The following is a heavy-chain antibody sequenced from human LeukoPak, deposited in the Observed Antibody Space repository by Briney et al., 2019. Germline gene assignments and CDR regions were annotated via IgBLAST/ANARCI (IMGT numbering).Heavy chain of an antibody. J-gene: IGHJ4*02. CDR3: AREGRSSSPMDY. V-gene: IGHV5-51*01. Sequence: GESLKISCKGSGYTFTNYWIAWVRQMPGKGLEWMGIIYPGDSDIRYRPSFQGQVTISADKSISTAYLQWGSLKASDTAMYYCAREGRSSSPMDYWGQGTLVTVSS. CDR2: IYPGDSDI. D-gene: IGHD6-6*01. CDR1: GYTFTNYW.